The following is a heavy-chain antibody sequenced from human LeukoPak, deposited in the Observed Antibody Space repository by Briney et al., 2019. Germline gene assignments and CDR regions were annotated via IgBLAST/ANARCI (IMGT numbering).Heavy chain of an antibody. Sequence: GSLRLSCAASGFTFSVYNMNRVRQAPGKGLEWVSYITTSGSEIYYADSVKGRFAISRDNAKNSLYLQMDSLRDEDTAVYYCVRRVVGAMPFDYWGQGTLVTVSS. V-gene: IGHV3-48*02. D-gene: IGHD1-26*01. CDR2: ITTSGSEI. CDR1: GFTFSVYN. J-gene: IGHJ4*02. CDR3: VRRVVGAMPFDY.